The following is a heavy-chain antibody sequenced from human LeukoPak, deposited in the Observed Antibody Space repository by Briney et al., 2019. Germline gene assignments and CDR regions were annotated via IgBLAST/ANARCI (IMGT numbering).Heavy chain of an antibody. V-gene: IGHV3-23*01. CDR2: ISGSGGST. D-gene: IGHD6-13*01. CDR3: AKVGAPQQGTLRIAAAGHFDY. J-gene: IGHJ4*02. Sequence: GGSLRLSCAASGFIFSSDAMSWVRQAPGKGLEWVSAISGSGGSTYYADSVKGRFTISRDNSKNTLYLQMNSLRAEDTAVYYCAKVGAPQQGTLRIAAAGHFDYWGQGTLVTVSS. CDR1: GFIFSSDA.